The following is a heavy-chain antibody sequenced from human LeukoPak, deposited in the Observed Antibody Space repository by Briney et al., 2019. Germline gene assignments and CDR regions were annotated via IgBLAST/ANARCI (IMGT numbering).Heavy chain of an antibody. CDR2: ISSSSSYI. Sequence: GSLRLSCAASGFTFSSYSMNWVRQAPGKGLEWVSSISSSSSYIYYADSVKGRFTISRDNAKNSLYLQMNSLRAEDTAVYYCARSSCGQGGRFFDYWGQGTLVTVSS. CDR1: GFTFSSYS. J-gene: IGHJ4*02. CDR3: ARSSCGQGGRFFDY. V-gene: IGHV3-21*01. D-gene: IGHD6-19*01.